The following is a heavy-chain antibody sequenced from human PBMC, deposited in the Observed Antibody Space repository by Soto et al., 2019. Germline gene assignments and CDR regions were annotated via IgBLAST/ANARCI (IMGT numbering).Heavy chain of an antibody. Sequence: QVQLQESGPGLVKPSETLSLTCTVSGGSISSYYWSWIRQPPGKGLEWIGYIYYSGSTNYNPSLKIRVTISVDTSKNQFSLKLSSVTAADTAVYYCARAAGSYYDFWSDYGMDVWGQGTTVTVSS. CDR2: IYYSGST. CDR1: GGSISSYY. CDR3: ARAAGSYYDFWSDYGMDV. D-gene: IGHD3-3*01. V-gene: IGHV4-59*01. J-gene: IGHJ6*02.